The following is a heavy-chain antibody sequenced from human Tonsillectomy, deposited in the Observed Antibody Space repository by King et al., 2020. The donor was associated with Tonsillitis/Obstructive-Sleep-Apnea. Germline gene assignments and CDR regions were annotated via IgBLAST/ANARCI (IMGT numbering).Heavy chain of an antibody. CDR2: IYTSGST. CDR3: AGDSRGVRGVIIGRWFDP. J-gene: IGHJ5*02. V-gene: IGHV4-4*07. Sequence: QLQESGPGLVKPSETLSLTCTVSGGSISSYYWSWIRQPAGKGLEWIGRIYTSGSTNYNPSLKSRVTMSVDTSKNQFSLQLSSVTAADTAVYYCAGDSRGVRGVIIGRWFDPWGQGTLVTVSS. D-gene: IGHD3-10*01. CDR1: GGSISSYY.